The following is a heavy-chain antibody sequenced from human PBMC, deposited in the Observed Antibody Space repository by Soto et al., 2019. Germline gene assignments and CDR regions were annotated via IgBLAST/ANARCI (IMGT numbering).Heavy chain of an antibody. Sequence: PGGSLRLSCEACGFIFENFGMSWVRQARGKGLEWSSSISGSGFKKYYADSVKGRLTISRDNSKSTVYLELNNLSAEDTAVYHCAKNQGVELVPLATVDWFDPWGQGSGGTVS. CDR1: GFIFENFG. V-gene: IGHV3-23*01. CDR2: ISGSGFKK. J-gene: IGHJ5*02. CDR3: AKNQGVELVPLATVDWFDP. D-gene: IGHD1-26*01.